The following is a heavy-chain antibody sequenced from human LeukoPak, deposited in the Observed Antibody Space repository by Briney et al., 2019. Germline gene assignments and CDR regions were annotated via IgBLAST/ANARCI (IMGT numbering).Heavy chain of an antibody. CDR1: GGSISSSRHY. CDR2: IYYSGST. D-gene: IGHD1-26*01. CDR3: ARAHSGSYYYYYYYMDV. J-gene: IGHJ6*03. Sequence: PSETLSLTCTVSGGSISSSRHYWGWIRQPPGKGLEWIGSIYYSGSTYYNPSLKSRVTISVDTSKNQFSLKLSSVTAADTAVYYCARAHSGSYYYYYYYMDVWGKGTTVTVSS. V-gene: IGHV4-39*07.